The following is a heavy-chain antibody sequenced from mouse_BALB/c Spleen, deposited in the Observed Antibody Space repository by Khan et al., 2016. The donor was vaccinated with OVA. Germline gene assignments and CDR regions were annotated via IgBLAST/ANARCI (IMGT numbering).Heavy chain of an antibody. D-gene: IGHD2-12*01. CDR2: INPHIGET. CDR1: GYSFTGYF. Sequence: VQLQQSGPELVRPGASVKISCKASGYSFTGYFMNWVMQSHGKSLEWIGRINPHIGETFYNERFKDKATLTVDESSSTAHMELRSLASEDSSVYYCTRINHSDFDYWGQGTTLTVSS. J-gene: IGHJ2*01. V-gene: IGHV1-20*02. CDR3: TRINHSDFDY.